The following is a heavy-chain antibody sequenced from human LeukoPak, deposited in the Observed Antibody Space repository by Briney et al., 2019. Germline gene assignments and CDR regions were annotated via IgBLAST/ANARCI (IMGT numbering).Heavy chain of an antibody. CDR2: ISYSGST. CDR1: GGSFSGYY. CDR3: ASGTYGTLFF. J-gene: IGHJ4*02. Sequence: PSETLSLTCAVYGGSFSGYYWTWIRQPPGKGLEWIGYISYSGSTNYNPSLQSRVTMSVDSSKNQFSLQLSTVTAADTATYYCASGTYGTLFFWGQGTLVPVSS. D-gene: IGHD1-14*01. V-gene: IGHV4-59*01.